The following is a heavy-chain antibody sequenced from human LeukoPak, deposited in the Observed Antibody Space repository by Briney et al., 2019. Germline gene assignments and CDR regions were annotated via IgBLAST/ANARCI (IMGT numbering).Heavy chain of an antibody. J-gene: IGHJ4*02. CDR2: IIPIFGTA. Sequence: GASVKVSCKASGGTFSSYAISWVRQAPGQGLEWMGGIIPIFGTANYAQKFQGRVTITADESTSTAYMELSSLRSEDTALYYCAGGYSYGYLNDYFDSWGQGALVTVSS. V-gene: IGHV1-69*13. D-gene: IGHD5-18*01. CDR1: GGTFSSYA. CDR3: AGGYSYGYLNDYFDS.